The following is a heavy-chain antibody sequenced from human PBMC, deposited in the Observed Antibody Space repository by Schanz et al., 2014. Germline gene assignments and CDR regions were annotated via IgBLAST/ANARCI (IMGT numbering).Heavy chain of an antibody. CDR1: GFTVSSDH. CDR3: AKQIHYDILTVTRN. D-gene: IGHD3-9*01. J-gene: IGHJ4*02. V-gene: IGHV3-48*01. CDR2: IATSSSTR. Sequence: EVQLVESGGGFVQPGGSLGLSCVVSGFTVSSDHMSWVRQAPGKGLEWLSYIATSSSTRHYADSVKGRVTISRDNAKNSVSLQMRRLRVEDTAVYYCAKQIHYDILTVTRNWGQGTLVTVSS.